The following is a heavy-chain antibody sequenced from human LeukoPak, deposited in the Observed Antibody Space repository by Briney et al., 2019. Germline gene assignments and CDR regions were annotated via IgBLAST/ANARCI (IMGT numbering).Heavy chain of an antibody. CDR2: INQDGSEM. CDR3: ARSPRNSGYNYGDY. V-gene: IGHV3-7*03. CDR1: GFTFSTYW. D-gene: IGHD5-12*01. J-gene: IGHJ4*02. Sequence: PGGSLRLSCAASGFTFSTYWMTWVRQAPGKGLEWVANINQDGSEMYYVDSVKGRFTISRDNAKNSLHLQMNSLRAEDTAIYYCARSPRNSGYNYGDYWGQGTLVTVSS.